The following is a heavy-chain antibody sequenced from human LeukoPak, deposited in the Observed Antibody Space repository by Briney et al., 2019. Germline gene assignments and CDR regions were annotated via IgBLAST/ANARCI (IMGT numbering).Heavy chain of an antibody. CDR2: INPNSGGT. V-gene: IGHV1-2*02. CDR3: ARGGTMVRGVIIHNYYYYYGMDV. J-gene: IGHJ6*02. CDR1: GYTFTGYY. D-gene: IGHD3-10*01. Sequence: GASVKVSCKASGYTFTGYYMHWVRQAPGQGLEWMGWINPNSGGTNYAQKFQGRVTMTRDTSISTAYMELSRLRSDDTAVYYCARGGTMVRGVIIHNYYYYYGMDVWGQGTTVTVSS.